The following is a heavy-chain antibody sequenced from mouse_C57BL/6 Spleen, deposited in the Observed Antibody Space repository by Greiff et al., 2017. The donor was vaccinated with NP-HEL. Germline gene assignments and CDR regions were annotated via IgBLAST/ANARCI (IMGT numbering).Heavy chain of an antibody. V-gene: IGHV3-6*01. CDR2: ISYDGSN. CDR1: GYSITSGYY. J-gene: IGHJ2*01. D-gene: IGHD2-4*01. CDR3: ARERYDYAPYFDY. Sequence: EVQLQESGPGLVKPSQSLSLTCSVTGYSITSGYYWNWIRQFPGNKLEWMGYISYDGSNNYNPSLKNRISITRDTSKNQFFLKLNSVTTEDTATYYGARERYDYAPYFDYWGQGTTLTVSS.